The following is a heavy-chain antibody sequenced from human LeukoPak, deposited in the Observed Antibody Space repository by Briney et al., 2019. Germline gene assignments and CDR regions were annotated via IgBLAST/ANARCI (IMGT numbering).Heavy chain of an antibody. CDR2: MNPNFGAA. Sequence: SVKVSFKATVGTFSSYALNWVRQPPGQGLAWVGVMNPNFGAANYAHKFQDRVTNTTDESTNKDYMELSSLRSEDAPVYYCAKGYPAVNMSFGPWGQGTLVTVSS. CDR1: VGTFSSYA. CDR3: AKGYPAVNMSFGP. J-gene: IGHJ5*02. V-gene: IGHV1-69*05. D-gene: IGHD2-2*01.